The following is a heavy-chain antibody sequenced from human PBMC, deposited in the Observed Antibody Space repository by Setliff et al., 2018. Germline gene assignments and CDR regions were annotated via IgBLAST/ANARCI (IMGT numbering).Heavy chain of an antibody. CDR1: GDSISSRRNY. V-gene: IGHV4-61*09. Sequence: PSETLSLTCTVSGDSISSRRNYWGWFRQPAGKELKWIGQIYTSWSTNYNPSLKSRATISLDTSKNQFSLSLTSVTAEDTAVYYCARMSGFQYIDVWDKGTTVTVSS. CDR2: IYTSWST. J-gene: IGHJ6*03. D-gene: IGHD3-3*01. CDR3: ARMSGFQYIDV.